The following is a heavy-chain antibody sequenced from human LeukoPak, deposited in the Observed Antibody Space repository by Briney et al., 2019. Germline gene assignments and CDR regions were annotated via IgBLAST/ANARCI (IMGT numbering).Heavy chain of an antibody. D-gene: IGHD3-10*01. V-gene: IGHV3-21*01. CDR2: ITSISSYI. CDR1: GFTFSIYS. Sequence: GGSLRLSCASSGFTFSIYSMNWVRQAPGKGLEWVSSITSISSYIYYADSVKGRFTISRDNAKNSLYLQMNSLRAEDTAVYYCARDQSAHGSGSYYDYWGQGTLVTVSS. CDR3: ARDQSAHGSGSYYDY. J-gene: IGHJ4*02.